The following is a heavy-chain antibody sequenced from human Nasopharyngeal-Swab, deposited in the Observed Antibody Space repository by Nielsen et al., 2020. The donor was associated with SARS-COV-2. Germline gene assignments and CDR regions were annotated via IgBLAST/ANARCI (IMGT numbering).Heavy chain of an antibody. D-gene: IGHD1-26*01. Sequence: GESLKISCAASGFTFSSFGMHWVRQSPGKGLEWVAVTSTDENIKFYADSVQGRFTISRDNLQNTLFLQMNSLRHEDTVVYYCATRAISGTPYAEYYQHWGQGTLVTVSP. J-gene: IGHJ1*01. CDR2: TSTDENIK. CDR3: ATRAISGTPYAEYYQH. V-gene: IGHV3-30*03. CDR1: GFTFSSFG.